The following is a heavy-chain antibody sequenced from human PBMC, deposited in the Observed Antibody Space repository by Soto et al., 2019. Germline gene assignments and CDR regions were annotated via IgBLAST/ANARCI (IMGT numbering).Heavy chain of an antibody. V-gene: IGHV3-30*03. D-gene: IGHD3-22*01. CDR3: VRDYNDGIGRFDY. J-gene: IGHJ4*02. CDR2: ISYDGRGS. Sequence: GGSLRLSCAASGFTFSSYGMHWVRQAPGKGLEWVARISYDGRGSPTADSVKGRFTISRDNSRSTLYLQMNSLRTEDTAMYYCVRDYNDGIGRFDYWGQGALVTVSS. CDR1: GFTFSSYG.